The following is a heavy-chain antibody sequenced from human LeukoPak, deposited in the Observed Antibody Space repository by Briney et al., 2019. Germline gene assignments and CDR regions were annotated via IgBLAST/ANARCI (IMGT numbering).Heavy chain of an antibody. CDR2: MYDSVRT. CDR1: GGSISSHY. D-gene: IGHD5-18*01. Sequence: SETLSLTCTVPGGSISSHYWSWIRQPPGKGLEWIGYMYDSVRTKDNPSLKSRVTLSADTSKNQFSLRLSSVTAADTAVYYCATIKRGNIYGYFDFWGQGILVAFSS. J-gene: IGHJ4*02. CDR3: ATIKRGNIYGYFDF. V-gene: IGHV4-59*11.